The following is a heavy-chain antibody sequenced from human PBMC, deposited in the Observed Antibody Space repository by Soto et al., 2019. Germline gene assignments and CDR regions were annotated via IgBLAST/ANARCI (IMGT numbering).Heavy chain of an antibody. V-gene: IGHV6-1*01. J-gene: IGHJ4*02. Sequence: QVQLQQSGPGLVKPSQTLSLTCVISGDSVSSNSATRNWIRQSPSRGLEWLGRTYYRSKWYNDYAVSVKSRITINPDTSKNHFSLQLNSVSPEDTAVYYCVRLVGNSWLDYWGQGTLVTVSS. CDR3: VRLVGNSWLDY. CDR1: GDSVSSNSAT. CDR2: TYYRSKWYN. D-gene: IGHD6-13*01.